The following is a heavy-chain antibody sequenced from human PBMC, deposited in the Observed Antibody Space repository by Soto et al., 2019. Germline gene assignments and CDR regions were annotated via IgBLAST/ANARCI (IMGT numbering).Heavy chain of an antibody. V-gene: IGHV1-18*04. J-gene: IGHJ6*02. Sequence: QLQLVQSGAEVKNPGASVRVSCKASGFTFSGFGITWVRQAPGQGLEWMGWITASNGNTRYAQDLQGRVTMTTDTSTSTAYMELWRLRSDDTAVYYCARDQTVTRHYYYYGMDVWGQGTTVTVSS. CDR2: ITASNGNT. CDR3: ARDQTVTRHYYYYGMDV. D-gene: IGHD4-17*01. CDR1: GFTFSGFG.